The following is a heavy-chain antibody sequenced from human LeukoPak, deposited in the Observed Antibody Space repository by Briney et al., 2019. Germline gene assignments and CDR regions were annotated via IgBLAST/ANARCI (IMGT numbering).Heavy chain of an antibody. Sequence: SQTLSLTCTVSGGSISSGSYDWYWIRQPAGKGLEWIGHIYTSGSMNYNPSLKSRVTISVDTSKNQFSLKLTSVTAADTAVYYCTKGRGIWGQGTLVTVSS. J-gene: IGHJ4*02. CDR2: IYTSGSM. CDR3: TKGRGI. D-gene: IGHD3-10*01. CDR1: GGSISSGSYD. V-gene: IGHV4-61*09.